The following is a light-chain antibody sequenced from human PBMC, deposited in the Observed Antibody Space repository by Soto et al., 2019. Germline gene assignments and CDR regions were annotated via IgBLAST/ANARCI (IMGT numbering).Light chain of an antibody. V-gene: IGKV1-9*01. J-gene: IGKJ4*01. CDR2: AAS. Sequence: DIQLTPTSSFLSASVGDRVTITRRARQVIAGRTTWYQQKPGKPPQLLIYAASTFQNGVPSRLSGRGSGTGGTLTISSLQPEDLATYPCQQVKSYPRPFGGGTKLDIK. CDR1: QVIAGR. CDR3: QQVKSYPRP.